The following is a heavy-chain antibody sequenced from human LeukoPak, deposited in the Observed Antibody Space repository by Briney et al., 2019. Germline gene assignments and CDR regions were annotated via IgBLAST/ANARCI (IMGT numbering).Heavy chain of an antibody. J-gene: IGHJ4*02. CDR1: GDSINSLDL. CDR3: AGLVGRYSSGLYYYYFDY. Sequence: SGTLSLTCTVSGDSINSLDLWSWVRQPPGKGLEWIGEIYLSGTTHSNPSVKSRVTISIDKSKNQFFLNLSSVTAADTAVYYCAGLVGRYSSGLYYYYFDYWGQGTLVTVSS. CDR2: IYLSGTT. D-gene: IGHD3-22*01. V-gene: IGHV4-4*02.